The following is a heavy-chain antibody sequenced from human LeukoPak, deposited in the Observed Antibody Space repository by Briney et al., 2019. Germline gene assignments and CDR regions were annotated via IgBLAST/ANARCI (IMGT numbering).Heavy chain of an antibody. CDR1: GFTFSIHA. D-gene: IGHD2-2*01. CDR2: SSSDGGTK. V-gene: IGHV3-30-3*02. Sequence: GGSLRLSCAASGFTFSIHAMHWVRRAPGKGLEWVAISSSDGGTKYYADSVKGRFTISRDNSKNTLYLQMNSLRAEDTAVYYCAKHSVVVPADDYWGQGTLVTVSS. J-gene: IGHJ4*02. CDR3: AKHSVVVPADDY.